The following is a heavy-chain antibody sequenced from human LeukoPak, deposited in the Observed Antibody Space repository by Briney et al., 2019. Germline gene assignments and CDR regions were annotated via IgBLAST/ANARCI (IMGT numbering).Heavy chain of an antibody. CDR2: ISAYNGNT. D-gene: IGHD1-26*01. CDR1: GYTFTSYG. J-gene: IGHJ4*02. V-gene: IGHV1-18*01. Sequence: ASVKVSCKASGYTFTSYGISWVRQAPGQGLEWMGWISAYNGNTNYAQKLQGRVTMTTDTSTSTAYMELRSLRSDDTAVYYCARAARVGATFDAVDYWGKGTLVTVSS. CDR3: ARAARVGATFDAVDY.